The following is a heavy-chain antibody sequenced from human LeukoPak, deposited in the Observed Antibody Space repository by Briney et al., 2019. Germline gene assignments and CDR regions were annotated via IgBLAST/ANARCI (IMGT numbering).Heavy chain of an antibody. CDR2: TRAGGGNT. Sequence: GGSLRLSCAVSGFTFSRDAMTWVREAPGKGLEWVSGTRAGGGNTYYADSVKGQFTISRDDSKNTLYLQMNSLGAEDTSVYYCVREGGGAFDIWGQGTMVIVPS. CDR3: VREGGGAFDI. D-gene: IGHD3-16*01. J-gene: IGHJ3*02. V-gene: IGHV3-23*01. CDR1: GFTFSRDA.